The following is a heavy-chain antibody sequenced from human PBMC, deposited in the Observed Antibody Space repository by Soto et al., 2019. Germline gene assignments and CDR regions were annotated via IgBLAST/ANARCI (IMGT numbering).Heavy chain of an antibody. V-gene: IGHV1-69*13. D-gene: IGHD2-15*01. CDR3: ARDLGYCSGGSCYHWFDP. Sequence: SVKVSCKASGGTFSSYAISWVRQAPGQGLEWMGGIIPIFGTANYAQKFQGRVTITADESTSTAYMELSSLRSEDTAVYYCARDLGYCSGGSCYHWFDPWGQGTLVTVPQ. CDR2: IIPIFGTA. J-gene: IGHJ5*02. CDR1: GGTFSSYA.